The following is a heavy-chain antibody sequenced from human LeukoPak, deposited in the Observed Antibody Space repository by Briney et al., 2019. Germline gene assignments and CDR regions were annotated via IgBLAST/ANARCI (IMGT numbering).Heavy chain of an antibody. CDR3: ARDSDSGYGPFAH. J-gene: IGHJ4*02. CDR1: GFTVSNNY. D-gene: IGHD5-12*01. CDR2: IHSGGTT. V-gene: IGHV3-53*01. Sequence: GGSLRLSCAASGFTVSNNYMSWVRQAPGKGLEWVSVIHSGGTTNYADSVQGRSTISRDNSKTTVYLHMNSLRAEDTAVYYCARDSDSGYGPFAHWGQGTLVTVSS.